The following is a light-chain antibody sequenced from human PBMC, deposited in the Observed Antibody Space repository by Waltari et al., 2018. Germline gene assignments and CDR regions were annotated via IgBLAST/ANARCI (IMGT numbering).Light chain of an antibody. V-gene: IGLV3-25*03. Sequence: SFELTQPPSLSVSPGQTARITCSGDALSKQYAHWHQQRPGLAPVLGIYKDSERPSGIPERFSGSSSGTTVTLTISGAQAEDEADYYCQSADSSGSVVFGGGTKLTVL. CDR3: QSADSSGSVV. CDR2: KDS. J-gene: IGLJ2*01. CDR1: ALSKQY.